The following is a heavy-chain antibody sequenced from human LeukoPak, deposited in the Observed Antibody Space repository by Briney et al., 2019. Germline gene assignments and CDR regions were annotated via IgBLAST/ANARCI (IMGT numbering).Heavy chain of an antibody. CDR2: IWYDGGNK. J-gene: IGHJ3*02. CDR3: ARDRGYGDYVGAFDI. D-gene: IGHD4-17*01. CDR1: GFTFSNYG. V-gene: IGHV3-33*01. Sequence: GGSLRLSCAASGFTFSNYGMHWVRQAPGKGLEWVAVIWYDGGNKYYADSVKGRFTISRDNSKNTLYLQMNGLRAEDTAVYYCARDRGYGDYVGAFDIWGQGTMVTVSS.